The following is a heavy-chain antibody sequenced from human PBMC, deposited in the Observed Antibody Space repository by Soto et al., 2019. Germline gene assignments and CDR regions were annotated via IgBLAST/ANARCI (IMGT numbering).Heavy chain of an antibody. D-gene: IGHD1-26*01. V-gene: IGHV3-23*01. J-gene: IGHJ4*02. CDR3: AKAAPYTPWVDY. CDR2: ISDSGVTT. Sequence: GGSLRLSCAASGFTFRSYAVSWVRQDPGKGLEWVSGISDSGVTTYYADSVKGRFTISRDNSKNTLYLQMNSLRAEDAAVYYCAKAAPYTPWVDYWGQGTLVTVSS. CDR1: GFTFRSYA.